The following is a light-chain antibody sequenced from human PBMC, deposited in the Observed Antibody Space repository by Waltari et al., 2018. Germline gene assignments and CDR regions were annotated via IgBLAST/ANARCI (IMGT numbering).Light chain of an antibody. CDR3: QQYYSTPQLT. CDR2: WAS. Sequence: DIVMTQSPDSLAVSLGERATINCKSSQSVLYSSNNKNYFAWYQQKPGQPPKLLIYWASTRESGVPDRFSGSGSGTEFTLTISSLQAEDVAVYYCQQYYSTPQLTFGGGTKVEIK. CDR1: QSVLYSSNNKNY. J-gene: IGKJ4*01. V-gene: IGKV4-1*01.